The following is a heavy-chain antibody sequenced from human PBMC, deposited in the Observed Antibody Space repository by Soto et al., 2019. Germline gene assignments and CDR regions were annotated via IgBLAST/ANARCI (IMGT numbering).Heavy chain of an antibody. CDR1: GFTFSSYA. CDR2: ISGSGGST. Sequence: GGSLRLSCAASGFTFSSYAMSWVRQAPGKGLEWVSAISGSGGSTYYADSVKGRFTISSNNSKNTLYLQMNSLRAEDTAVYYCAKDLDYYDSSGYSPGAFDIWGQGTMVTVS. D-gene: IGHD3-22*01. CDR3: AKDLDYYDSSGYSPGAFDI. V-gene: IGHV3-23*01. J-gene: IGHJ3*02.